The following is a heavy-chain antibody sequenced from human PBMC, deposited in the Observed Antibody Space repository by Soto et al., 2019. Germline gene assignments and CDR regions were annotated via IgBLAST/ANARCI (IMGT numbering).Heavy chain of an antibody. V-gene: IGHV3-48*02. CDR1: GFDFSSHG. CDR3: ARDAAEINSYYIDF. Sequence: GGSLRLSCVAAGFDFSSHGMNWVRQAPGKGLEWIAYINRRGVTHYADSVEGRFTISRDNAQNSLFLQMLSLRDEDTAVYYCARDAAEINSYYIDFWGQGALVTVSS. D-gene: IGHD3-16*01. CDR2: INRRGVT. J-gene: IGHJ4*02.